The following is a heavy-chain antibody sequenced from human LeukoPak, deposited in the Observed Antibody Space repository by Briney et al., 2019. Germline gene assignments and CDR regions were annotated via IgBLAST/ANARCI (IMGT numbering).Heavy chain of an antibody. V-gene: IGHV5-51*01. CDR2: IYPSDSDT. Sequence: GESLKISCKGSGYYFSNYWIGWVRQLPGKGLEWMGIIYPSDSDTRYSPSFQGQVTISADKSINTAYLQWTSLKASDTAIYYCARGYNSYSSSSTPFDPWGQGTLVTVSS. CDR3: ARGYNSYSSSSTPFDP. J-gene: IGHJ5*02. CDR1: GYYFSNYW. D-gene: IGHD6-6*01.